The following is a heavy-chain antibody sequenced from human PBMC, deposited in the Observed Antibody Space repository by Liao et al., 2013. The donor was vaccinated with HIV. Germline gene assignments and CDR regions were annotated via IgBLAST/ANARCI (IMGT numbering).Heavy chain of an antibody. Sequence: QLQLQESGPGLVQPSETLSLTCTVSNGSMSDGYHYWTWIRQPAGKRLEWLGRVYTAGNTKYNPSLKSRVAISADTSKNQFYLDVTSVTAADTAMYYCARADWDWYFEVWGRGTLVTVSS. D-gene: IGHD3/OR15-3a*01. CDR2: VYTAGNT. V-gene: IGHV4-61*02. CDR1: NGSMSDGYHY. CDR3: ARADWDWYFEV. J-gene: IGHJ2*01.